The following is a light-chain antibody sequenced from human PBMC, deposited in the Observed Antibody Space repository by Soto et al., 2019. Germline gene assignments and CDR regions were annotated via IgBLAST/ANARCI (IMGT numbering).Light chain of an antibody. CDR2: GAS. CDR3: QQYGSSPRIT. J-gene: IGKJ5*01. Sequence: EIVLTQSPGTLSLFPGERATLSCRASQSIDSISLAWYQHKPGQAPRLLIYGASSRSTGIPDRFSGSGSGTDFTLTISRLEPEDFAVYYCQQYGSSPRITFGQGTRLEIK. CDR1: QSIDSIS. V-gene: IGKV3-20*01.